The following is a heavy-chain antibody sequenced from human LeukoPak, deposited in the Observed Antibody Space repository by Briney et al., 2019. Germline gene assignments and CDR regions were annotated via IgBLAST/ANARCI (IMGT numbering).Heavy chain of an antibody. Sequence: GGSLRLSCAASGFTFSSYGMHWVRQAPGKGLEWVAVISYDGSNKYYADSVKGRFTTSRDNSKNTLYLQMNSLRAEDTAVYYCAKDLSSGWYLDAFDIWGQGTMVTVSS. CDR1: GFTFSSYG. V-gene: IGHV3-30*18. CDR3: AKDLSSGWYLDAFDI. J-gene: IGHJ3*02. CDR2: ISYDGSNK. D-gene: IGHD6-19*01.